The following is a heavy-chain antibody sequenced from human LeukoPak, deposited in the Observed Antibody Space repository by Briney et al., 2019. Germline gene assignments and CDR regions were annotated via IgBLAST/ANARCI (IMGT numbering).Heavy chain of an antibody. CDR1: GFTFGSYG. CDR3: AKADTAMAVDY. Sequence: GGSLRLSCAASGFTFGSYGMHWVRQAPGKGLEWVAVISYDGSNKYYADSVKGRFTISRDNSKNTLYLQMNSLRAEDTAVYYCAKADTAMAVDYWGQGTLVTVSS. J-gene: IGHJ4*02. V-gene: IGHV3-30*18. D-gene: IGHD5-18*01. CDR2: ISYDGSNK.